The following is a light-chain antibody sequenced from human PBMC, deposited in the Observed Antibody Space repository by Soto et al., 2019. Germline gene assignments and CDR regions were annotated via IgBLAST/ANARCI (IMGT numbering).Light chain of an antibody. CDR1: QSISSW. CDR2: KAS. CDR3: QQYNSWT. Sequence: IQMTQSPATLSASLGDRVTITCRASQSISSWLAWYQQKPGKAPKLLIYKASSLESGVPSRFTGSGSGTEFTLTISSLQPDDFATYYCQQYNSWTFGQGTKVDIK. V-gene: IGKV1-5*03. J-gene: IGKJ1*01.